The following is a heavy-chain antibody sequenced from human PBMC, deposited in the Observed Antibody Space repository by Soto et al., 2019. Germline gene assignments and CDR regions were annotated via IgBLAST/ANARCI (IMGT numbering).Heavy chain of an antibody. J-gene: IGHJ6*02. CDR3: ARTARGNYYGSGSPFLRYGMDV. CDR2: INPNSGGT. D-gene: IGHD3-10*01. V-gene: IGHV1-2*04. Sequence: ASVEVSWKACGDGFAGCYRRWVRQAPGQGLEWMGWINPNSGGTNYAQKFQGWVTMTRDTSISTAYMELSRLRSDDTAVYYCARTARGNYYGSGSPFLRYGMDVWGQGTTVTVS. CDR1: GDGFAGCY.